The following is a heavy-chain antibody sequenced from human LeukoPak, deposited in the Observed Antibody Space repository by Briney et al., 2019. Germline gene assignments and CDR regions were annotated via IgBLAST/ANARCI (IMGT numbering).Heavy chain of an antibody. D-gene: IGHD6-13*01. Sequence: GGSLRLSCAASGFTFSSYSMNWVRQAPGKGLEWVSSISSSSSYIYYADSVKGRFTISRDNAKNSPYLQMNSLRAEDTAVYYCASEDPYSSSRSSGYWGQGTLVTVSS. CDR1: GFTFSSYS. CDR2: ISSSSSYI. CDR3: ASEDPYSSSRSSGY. V-gene: IGHV3-21*01. J-gene: IGHJ4*02.